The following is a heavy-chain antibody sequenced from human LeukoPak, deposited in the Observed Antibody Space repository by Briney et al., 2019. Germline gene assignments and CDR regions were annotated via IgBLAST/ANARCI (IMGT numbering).Heavy chain of an antibody. V-gene: IGHV5-51*01. D-gene: IGHD5-18*01. CDR3: ARQTAMGRSGDY. Sequence: GESLKISCKASGYSFTTYWIGWVRQMPGKGLEWMGIIDPSDSETRYTPSFEGQVTISADKSLTTAYLQWNSLKASDTALYYCARQTAMGRSGDYWGQGTLVTVSS. CDR1: GYSFTTYW. J-gene: IGHJ4*02. CDR2: IDPSDSET.